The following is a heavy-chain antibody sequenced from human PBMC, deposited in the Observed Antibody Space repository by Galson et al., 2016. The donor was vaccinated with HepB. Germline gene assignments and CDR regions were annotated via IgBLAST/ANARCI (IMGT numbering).Heavy chain of an antibody. CDR3: ARGEVPLVAGTEA. D-gene: IGHD6-19*01. CDR2: IIPVVGVT. CDR1: GGTFSTYT. V-gene: IGHV1-69*02. Sequence: SVKVSCKASGGTFSTYTVIWVRQAPGKGLEWMGRIIPVVGVTNYAQKFQGRVTITADTATSTAYMEVSSLTSHDTAVYYCARGEVPLVAGTEAWGQGTLVTVSP. J-gene: IGHJ5*02.